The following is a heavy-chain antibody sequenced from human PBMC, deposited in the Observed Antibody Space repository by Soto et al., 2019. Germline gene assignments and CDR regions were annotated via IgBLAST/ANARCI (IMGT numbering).Heavy chain of an antibody. Sequence: QVQLQQSGSGLVKPSQTLSLTCAVSGDSIRSGAYSWTWIRQPPGNGMEWLGPIDPSGSTYYNPSLKTRVTILVVRSKNQFSLRLISLTAADTAVYYCARALPAAPPPHYYYYIMDVWGQGTTVTVSS. V-gene: IGHV4-30-2*01. D-gene: IGHD2-2*01. CDR3: ARALPAAPPPHYYYYIMDV. CDR1: GDSIRSGAYS. CDR2: IDPSGST. J-gene: IGHJ6*02.